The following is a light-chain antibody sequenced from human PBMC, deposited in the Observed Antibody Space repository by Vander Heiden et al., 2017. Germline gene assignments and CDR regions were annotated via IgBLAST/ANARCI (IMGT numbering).Light chain of an antibody. J-gene: IGLJ2*01. CDR2: SNN. V-gene: IGLV1-44*01. CDR1: SSNIGSNT. CDR3: AAWDDSLNGPV. Sequence: QSVLTQPPSASGTTGQRVTLPCSGSSSNIGSNTVNWYQQLPGTAPKLLIYSNNQRPSGVPDRFSGSKSGTSASLAISGLQSEDEADYYCAAWDDSLNGPVFGGGTKLTVL.